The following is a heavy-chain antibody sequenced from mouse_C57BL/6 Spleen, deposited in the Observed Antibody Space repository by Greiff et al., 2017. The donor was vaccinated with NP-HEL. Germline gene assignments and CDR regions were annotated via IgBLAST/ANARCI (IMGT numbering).Heavy chain of an antibody. CDR2: IYPGSGST. D-gene: IGHD4-1*01. V-gene: IGHV1-55*01. CDR3: ARRGGTLIGYAMDY. CDR1: GYTFTSYW. J-gene: IGHJ4*01. Sequence: QVQLQQSGAELVKPGASVKMSCKASGYTFTSYWITWVKQRPGQGLEWIGDIYPGSGSTNYNEKFKSKATLTVDTSSSTAYMQLSSLTSEDSAVYYCARRGGTLIGYAMDYWGQGTSVTVSS.